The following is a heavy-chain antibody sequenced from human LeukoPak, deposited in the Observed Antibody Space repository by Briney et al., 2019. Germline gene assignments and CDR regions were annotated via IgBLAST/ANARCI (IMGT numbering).Heavy chain of an antibody. CDR1: RFTFSSYS. D-gene: IGHD2-21*02. CDR3: AKDIEAGTAGFSFDY. J-gene: IGHJ4*02. CDR2: ISSTSRYI. V-gene: IGHV3-21*04. Sequence: GGSLRLSCVASRFTFSSYSMNWVRQAPGKGLEWVSCISSTSRYIYYADSVKGRFTISRDNSKNSLSLQMNSLRTEDTALYYCAKDIEAGTAGFSFDYWGQGTLVAVSS.